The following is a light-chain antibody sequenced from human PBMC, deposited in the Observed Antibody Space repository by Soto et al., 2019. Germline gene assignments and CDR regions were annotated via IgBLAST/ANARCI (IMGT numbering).Light chain of an antibody. CDR2: GTS. Sequence: ENLLTQSPGTLSVSPGEGATLSCRASQSVSGNLAWYQQKPGQAPRLLIYGTSIRATGVPARFSGGGSGTEFTLTISGLQSEDFAVYYCQQYNNWPLITFGQGTRLEIK. V-gene: IGKV3-15*01. CDR1: QSVSGN. CDR3: QQYNNWPLIT. J-gene: IGKJ5*01.